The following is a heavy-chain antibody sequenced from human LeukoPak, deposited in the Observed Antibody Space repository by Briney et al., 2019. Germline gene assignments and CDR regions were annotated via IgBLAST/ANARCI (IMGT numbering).Heavy chain of an antibody. CDR3: ARGTAYWFDP. Sequence: PGRSLRLSCTASKFTFSNYGMQWVRQAPGKGLEWVAVVSSDGGTKYYADSVKGRFTISRDNSKNTLYLQMNSLRAEDTAVYYCARGTAYWFDPWGQGTLVTVSS. V-gene: IGHV3-30*03. CDR1: KFTFSNYG. J-gene: IGHJ5*02. CDR2: VSSDGGTK. D-gene: IGHD2-21*02.